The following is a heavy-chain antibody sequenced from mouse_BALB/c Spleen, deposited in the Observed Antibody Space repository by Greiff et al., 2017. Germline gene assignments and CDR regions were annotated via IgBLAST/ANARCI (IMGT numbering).Heavy chain of an antibody. D-gene: IGHD1-1*01. CDR2: ISSGGGST. CDR3: ARHDYGSSYYAMDY. J-gene: IGHJ4*01. V-gene: IGHV5-12-1*01. Sequence: VQLKESGGGLVKPGGSLKLSCAASGFAFSSYDMSWVRQTPEKRLEWVAYISSGGGSTYYPDTVKGRFTISRDNAKNTLYLQMSSLKSEDTAMYYCARHDYGSSYYAMDYWGQGTSVTVSS. CDR1: GFAFSSYD.